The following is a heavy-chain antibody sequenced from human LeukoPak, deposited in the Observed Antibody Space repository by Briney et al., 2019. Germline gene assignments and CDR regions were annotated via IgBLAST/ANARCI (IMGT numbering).Heavy chain of an antibody. CDR2: SSSDGTVT. Sequence: GGSLRLSCAASGFTVSTYWMSWVRQAPGKGLVWVSRSSSDGTVTSYADSVKGRFTISRDNSKNTLYLQMNSLRAEDTAVYYCARDNVPIGRARITIFGVAPDYWGQGTLVTVSS. CDR1: GFTVSTYW. V-gene: IGHV3-74*01. CDR3: ARDNVPIGRARITIFGVAPDY. D-gene: IGHD3-3*01. J-gene: IGHJ4*02.